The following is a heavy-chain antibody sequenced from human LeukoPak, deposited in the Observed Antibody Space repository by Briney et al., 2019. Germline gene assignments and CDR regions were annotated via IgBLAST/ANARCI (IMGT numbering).Heavy chain of an antibody. CDR1: GGSISSYY. D-gene: IGHD1-26*01. Sequence: SETLSLTCTVSGGSISSYYWSWIRQPPGQGLEWIGYVYYSGSTNYNPSLKSRVTISIDTSKNQFSLKLSSVTAADTAVYYCARGRGRDGYYFDYWGQGTLVTVSS. V-gene: IGHV4-59*12. CDR3: ARGRGRDGYYFDY. CDR2: VYYSGST. J-gene: IGHJ4*02.